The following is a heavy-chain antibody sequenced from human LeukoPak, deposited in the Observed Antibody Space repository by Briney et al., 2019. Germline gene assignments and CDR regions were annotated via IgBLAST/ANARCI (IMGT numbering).Heavy chain of an antibody. Sequence: SETLSLTCTVSGGSISSSSYSWGWIRQPPGKGLEWIGSIYYSGSTYYNPSLKSRVTISVDTSKNQFSLKLSSVTAADTAVYYCARGRRFLEWLRDFLGRWFDPWGQGTLVTVSS. J-gene: IGHJ5*02. CDR3: ARGRRFLEWLRDFLGRWFDP. CDR1: GGSISSSSYS. V-gene: IGHV4-39*01. D-gene: IGHD3-3*01. CDR2: IYYSGST.